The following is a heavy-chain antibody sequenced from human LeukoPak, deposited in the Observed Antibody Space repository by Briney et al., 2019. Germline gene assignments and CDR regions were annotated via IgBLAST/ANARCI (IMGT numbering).Heavy chain of an antibody. Sequence: GASVKVSCKASGYTFTSYGISWVRQAPGQGLEWMGWISAYNGNTNYAQKLQGRATMTTDTSTSTAYMELRSLRSEDTAVYYCARRGVTTQYSFYAMAVWGQGTTVTVSS. D-gene: IGHD2-21*02. CDR1: GYTFTSYG. CDR3: ARRGVTTQYSFYAMAV. J-gene: IGHJ6*02. CDR2: ISAYNGNT. V-gene: IGHV1-18*01.